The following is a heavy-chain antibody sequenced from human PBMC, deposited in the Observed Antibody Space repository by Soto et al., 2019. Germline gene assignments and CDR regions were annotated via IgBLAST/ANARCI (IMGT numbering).Heavy chain of an antibody. V-gene: IGHV3-7*01. CDR3: ARGPGGPDGPGDY. CDR1: GFTFSSYW. CDR2: IKQDGSEK. J-gene: IGHJ4*02. Sequence: GGSLRLSCAASGFTFSSYWMSWVRQAPGKGLEWVANIKQDGSEKYYVDSVKGRFTISRDNAKTSLYLQMNSLRAEDTAVYYCARGPGGPDGPGDYWGQGTLVTVSS. D-gene: IGHD2-15*01.